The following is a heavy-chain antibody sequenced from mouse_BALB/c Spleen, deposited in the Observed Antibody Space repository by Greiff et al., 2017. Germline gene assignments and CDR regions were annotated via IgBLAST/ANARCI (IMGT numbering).Heavy chain of an antibody. CDR3: ARGQVYYGSSWGYFDV. CDR1: GFTFSSYA. CDR2: ISSGGST. Sequence: DVKLVESGGGLVKPGGSLKLSCAASGFTFSSYAMSWVRQTPEKRLEWVASISSGGSTYYPDSVKGRFTISRDNARNILYLQMSSLRSEDTAMYYCARGQVYYGSSWGYFDVWGAGTTVTVSS. D-gene: IGHD1-1*01. J-gene: IGHJ1*01. V-gene: IGHV5-6-5*01.